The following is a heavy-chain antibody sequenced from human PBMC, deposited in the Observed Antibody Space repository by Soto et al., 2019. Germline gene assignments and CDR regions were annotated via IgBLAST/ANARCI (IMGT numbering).Heavy chain of an antibody. J-gene: IGHJ5*02. CDR2: VRHTGDT. V-gene: IGHV4-4*07. Sequence: QVQLQESGPGLVKPSETLSLTCAVSGASIKSYHWSWIRQPAGKGLEWVGRVRHTGDTNYNPSLKSRVTMTMDTSRNETSLKMTSVTAADTAVYFCAKDVSSRRWFDPGGQGVLVIVS. CDR1: GASIKSYH. CDR3: AKDVSSRRWFDP.